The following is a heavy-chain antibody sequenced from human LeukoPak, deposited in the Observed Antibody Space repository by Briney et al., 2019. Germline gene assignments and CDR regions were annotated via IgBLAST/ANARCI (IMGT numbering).Heavy chain of an antibody. CDR2: INSDGSWT. CDR3: ARGPGSSGGAYVGDY. Sequence: PGGSLRLSCAASGNYWMHWVRQVPGKGLVWVSHINSDGSWTSYADSVKGRFTISKDNAKSTLYLQMNSLRAEDTAVYYCARGPGSSGGAYVGDYWGHGTLVTVSS. V-gene: IGHV3-74*01. CDR1: GNYW. D-gene: IGHD3-22*01. J-gene: IGHJ4*01.